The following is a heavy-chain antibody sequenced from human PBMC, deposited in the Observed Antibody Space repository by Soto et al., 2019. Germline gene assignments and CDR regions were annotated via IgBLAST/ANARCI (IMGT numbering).Heavy chain of an antibody. Sequence: EVQLVESGGGLVKPGGSLRLSCAASGFTFSNAWMNWVRQAPGKGLEWVGRIKSKTDGGTTDYAAPVKGRFTISRDDSKNTLYLQMNSLKTEDTAAYYCTTGVTDNWNLDYWGQGTLVTVSS. CDR2: IKSKTDGGTT. D-gene: IGHD1-20*01. V-gene: IGHV3-15*07. CDR1: GFTFSNAW. CDR3: TTGVTDNWNLDY. J-gene: IGHJ4*02.